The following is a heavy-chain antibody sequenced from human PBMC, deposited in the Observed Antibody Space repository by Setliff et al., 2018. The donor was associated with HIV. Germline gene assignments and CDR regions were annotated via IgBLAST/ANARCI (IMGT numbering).Heavy chain of an antibody. CDR2: IIPMFGTP. J-gene: IGHJ4*02. D-gene: IGHD3-10*01. Sequence: SVKVSCKASGGTFSSYGISWVRQAPGQGLEWMGGIIPMFGTPNYAQKFQGRVTITADESTTTAYMELTRLRFDDTAVYSCARGGDDSGPGTWTFDYWGQGALVTVSS. CDR1: GGTFSSYG. V-gene: IGHV1-69*13. CDR3: ARGGDDSGPGTWTFDY.